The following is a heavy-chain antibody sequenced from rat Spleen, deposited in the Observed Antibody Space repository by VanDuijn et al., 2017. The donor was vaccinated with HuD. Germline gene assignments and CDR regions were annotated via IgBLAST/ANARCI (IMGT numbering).Heavy chain of an antibody. V-gene: IGHV3-3*01. CDR3: AKTTVAYYYVMDA. J-gene: IGHJ4*01. Sequence: EVQLQESGPGLVKPSQSLSLTCSVTDYSITNNYWDWIRKFPGNKMEWIGYVNSAGSTNSTPSLKTRISITRDTSTNQFFLQVKSITTEDIATYYCAKTTVAYYYVMDAWGQGASVTVST. CDR2: VNSAGST. D-gene: IGHD1-3*01. CDR1: DYSITNNY.